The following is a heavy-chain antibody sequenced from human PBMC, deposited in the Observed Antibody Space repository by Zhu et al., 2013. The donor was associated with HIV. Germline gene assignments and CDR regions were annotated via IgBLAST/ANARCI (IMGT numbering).Heavy chain of an antibody. CDR2: ISAYNGNT. J-gene: IGHJ3*02. CDR1: GYTFTGYG. CDR3: ARRYYGISVGDAFDI. Sequence: QVQLVQSGAEVKKPGASVKVSCKASGYTFTGYGITWVRQAPGQGLEWMGWISAYNGNTNYAQKLQGRVTMTTDTSTSTAHMELRSLRSDDTAVYYCARRYYGISVGDAFDIWGQGQWSPSLQ. D-gene: IGHD3-10*01. V-gene: IGHV1-18*01.